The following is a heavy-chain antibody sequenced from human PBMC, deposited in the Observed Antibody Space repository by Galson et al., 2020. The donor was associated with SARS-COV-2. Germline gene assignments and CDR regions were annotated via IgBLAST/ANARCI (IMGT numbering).Heavy chain of an antibody. J-gene: IGHJ3*02. V-gene: IGHV3-23*01. Sequence: GGSLRLSCAASGFTFTTYAMSWVRQAPGKGLEWVSTISDSGGRTYNADPVKGRFTISRDNSKNTLYLQMNSLRAEDTAVYYCAKYYYGSSGYSRYAFDIWGQGTMVTVSS. CDR3: AKYYYGSSGYSRYAFDI. CDR1: GFTFTTYA. D-gene: IGHD3-22*01. CDR2: ISDSGGRT.